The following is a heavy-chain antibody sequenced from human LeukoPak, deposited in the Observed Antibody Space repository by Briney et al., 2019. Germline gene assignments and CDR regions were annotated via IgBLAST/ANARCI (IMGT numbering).Heavy chain of an antibody. CDR1: GYTFTTYG. J-gene: IGHJ4*02. D-gene: IGHD5-18*01. CDR3: ATQSGYSYGFDDY. CDR2: IIPIFGTA. V-gene: IGHV1-69*05. Sequence: SVKLSCKASGYTFTTYGLSWVRQAPGQGLEWMGRIIPIFGTANYAQKFQGRVTITTDESTSTAYMELSSLRSEDTAVYYCATQSGYSYGFDDYWGQGTLVTVSS.